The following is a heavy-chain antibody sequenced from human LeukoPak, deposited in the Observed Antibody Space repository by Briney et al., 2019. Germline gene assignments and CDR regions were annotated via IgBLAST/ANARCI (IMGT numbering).Heavy chain of an antibody. CDR1: GGSFSGYY. D-gene: IGHD2-15*01. Sequence: SETLSLTCAVYGGSFSGYYWSWIRQPPGKGLEWIGEINHSGSTNYNPSLKSRVTISVDTSKNQFSLKLSSVTAADTAVYYCARHRCSGGSCYPMNWFDPWRQGTLVTVSS. CDR2: INHSGST. CDR3: ARHRCSGGSCYPMNWFDP. J-gene: IGHJ5*02. V-gene: IGHV4-34*01.